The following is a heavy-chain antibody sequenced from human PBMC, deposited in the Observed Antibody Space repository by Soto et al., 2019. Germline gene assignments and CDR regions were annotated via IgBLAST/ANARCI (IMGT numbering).Heavy chain of an antibody. J-gene: IGHJ4*02. CDR1: GFTFSSYG. V-gene: IGHV3-33*01. CDR3: ARALAVACTLDY. CDR2: IWYDGSNK. D-gene: IGHD6-19*01. Sequence: QVQLVESGGGVVQPGRSLRLSCAASGFTFSSYGMHWVRQAPGKGLEWVAVIWYDGSNKYYVDSVKGRYTISREDSKNTLYLQMNSLRAEDTAVYYCARALAVACTLDYWGQGTLVTVSS.